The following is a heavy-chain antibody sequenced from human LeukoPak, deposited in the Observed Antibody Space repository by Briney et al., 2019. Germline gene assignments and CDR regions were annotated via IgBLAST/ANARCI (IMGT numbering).Heavy chain of an antibody. Sequence: PSETLSLTCTVAGGSISSYYWSWIRQPPGKGLEWIWYIYYSGSTNYNPSLKSRVTISVDTSKNQFSLKLSSVTAADTAVYYCARERNYDFWSGYYTGAFDIWGQGTMVTVSS. CDR3: ARERNYDFWSGYYTGAFDI. D-gene: IGHD3-3*01. CDR2: IYYSGST. CDR1: GGSISSYY. J-gene: IGHJ3*02. V-gene: IGHV4-59*01.